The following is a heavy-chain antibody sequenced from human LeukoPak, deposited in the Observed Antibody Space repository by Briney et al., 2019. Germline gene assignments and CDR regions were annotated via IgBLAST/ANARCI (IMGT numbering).Heavy chain of an antibody. D-gene: IGHD3-10*01. CDR2: IYRSGST. CDR1: GYSISSGYY. Sequence: PSETLSLTCAVSGYSISSGYYWGWIRQPPGKGLEWIGSIYRSGSTYYNPSLKSRVTISVDTSKNQFSLKLSSVTAADTAVYYCARDFSITMVRGALDYWGQGTLVTVSS. J-gene: IGHJ4*02. CDR3: ARDFSITMVRGALDY. V-gene: IGHV4-38-2*02.